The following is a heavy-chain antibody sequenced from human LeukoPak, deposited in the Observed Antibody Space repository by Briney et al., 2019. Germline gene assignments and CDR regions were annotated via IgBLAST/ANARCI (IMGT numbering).Heavy chain of an antibody. CDR1: GFTVSSNY. D-gene: IGHD6-13*01. CDR2: IYSGGST. Sequence: GGSLRLSCAASGFTVSSNYVSWVRQAPGKGLEWVSVIYSGGSTYYADSVKGRFTISRDNSKNTLYLQMNSLRAEDTAVHYCASSFVSSSWYYWGQGTLVTVSS. J-gene: IGHJ4*02. V-gene: IGHV3-53*01. CDR3: ASSFVSSSWYY.